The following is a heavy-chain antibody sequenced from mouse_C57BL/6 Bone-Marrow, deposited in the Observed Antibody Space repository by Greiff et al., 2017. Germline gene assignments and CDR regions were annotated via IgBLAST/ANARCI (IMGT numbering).Heavy chain of an antibody. V-gene: IGHV1-81*01. J-gene: IGHJ3*01. Sequence: VQLVESGAELARPGASVKLSCKASGYTFTSYGISWVKLRTGQGLEWIGEIYPRGGNPYYIEKFKGKATLTAYNSSSTAYVERRSLTSEDSAYYVCAKTPWVAYGGQGTLVTVSA. CDR3: AKTPWVAY. CDR2: IYPRGGNP. CDR1: GYTFTSYG.